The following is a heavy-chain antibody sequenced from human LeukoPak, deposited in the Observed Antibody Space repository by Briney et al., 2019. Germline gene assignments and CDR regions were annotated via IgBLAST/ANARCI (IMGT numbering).Heavy chain of an antibody. CDR3: ARGRRWDLLVSLIDASDI. J-gene: IGHJ3*02. CDR2: IFSGGST. D-gene: IGHD1-26*01. CDR1: GFSVSSNF. Sequence: PGGSLRLSCAASGFSVSSNFMTWVRQAPGKGLEWVSVIFSGGSTYYADSVKGRFTISRDNSKNTVYLQMNSLRDEDTAVYYCARGRRWDLLVSLIDASDIWGQGTMVTVSS. V-gene: IGHV3-53*01.